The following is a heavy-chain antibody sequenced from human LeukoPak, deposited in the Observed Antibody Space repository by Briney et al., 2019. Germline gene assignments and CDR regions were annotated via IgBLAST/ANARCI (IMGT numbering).Heavy chain of an antibody. CDR3: ASDPRPSGGGSLDY. J-gene: IGHJ4*02. CDR1: GITFSNHE. CDR2: ISSSGSDI. D-gene: IGHD2-15*01. V-gene: IGHV3-48*03. Sequence: SGGSLRLSCTVSGITFSNHEMTWVRQAPGKGLEWVSHISSSGSDIYYADSVKGRFTISRDNAKGSLYIQMNSLTSDDTALYYCASDPRPSGGGSLDYWGQGTLVTVSS.